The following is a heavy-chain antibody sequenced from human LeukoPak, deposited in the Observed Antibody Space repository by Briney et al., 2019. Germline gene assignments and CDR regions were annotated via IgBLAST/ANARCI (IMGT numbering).Heavy chain of an antibody. J-gene: IGHJ5*02. CDR3: ARDITMIVATGHNGRFDP. CDR2: IYYSGST. Sequence: SETLSLTCTVSGGSISSGDYYWSWIRQPPGKGLEWIGYIYYSGSTYYNPSLKSRVTISVDTSKNQFSLKLSSVTAADTAVYYCARDITMIVATGHNGRFDPWGQGTLVTVSS. D-gene: IGHD3-22*01. V-gene: IGHV4-30-4*01. CDR1: GGSISSGDYY.